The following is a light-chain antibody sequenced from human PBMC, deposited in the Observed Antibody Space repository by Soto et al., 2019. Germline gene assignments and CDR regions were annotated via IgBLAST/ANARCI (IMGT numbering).Light chain of an antibody. J-gene: IGKJ2*01. CDR1: QSISSW. CDR2: KAS. V-gene: IGKV1-5*03. CDR3: QQYKSSSHT. Sequence: DIQMTQSPSTLSASVGDRVTITCRASQSISSWLDWYQQKPGEAPNLLIYKASSLESGVPSRFSGSGSGTEFTLPISSLQPDDFATYYCQQYKSSSHTFGQGTKLEI.